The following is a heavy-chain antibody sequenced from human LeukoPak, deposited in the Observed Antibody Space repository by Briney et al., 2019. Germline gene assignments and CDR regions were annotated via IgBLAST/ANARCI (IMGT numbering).Heavy chain of an antibody. CDR1: GDSVSSNSAA. CDR2: TYYRSKWYN. J-gene: IGHJ4*02. D-gene: IGHD6-19*01. CDR3: AKGRLAVAGSYYFDY. V-gene: IGHV6-1*01. Sequence: SQTLSLTCAISGDSVSSNSAALNWIKQSPSRGLEWLGRTYYRSKWYNDYAVSVKSRITINPDTSKNQFSLQLNSVTPEDTAVYYCAKGRLAVAGSYYFDYWGQGTLVTVSS.